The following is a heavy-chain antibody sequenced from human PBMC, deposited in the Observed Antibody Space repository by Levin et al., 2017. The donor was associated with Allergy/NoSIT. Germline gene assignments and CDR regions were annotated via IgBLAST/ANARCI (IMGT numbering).Heavy chain of an antibody. V-gene: IGHV3-23*01. Sequence: GGSLRLSCAASGFTFSSYAMSWVRQAPGKGLEWVSAISGSGGSTYYADSVKGRFTISRDNSKNTLYLQMNSLRAEDTAVYYCAKGGYSGYEFPFAYYYYYMDGWGKGTTVTVSS. D-gene: IGHD5-12*01. CDR1: GFTFSSYA. CDR2: ISGSGGST. CDR3: AKGGYSGYEFPFAYYYYYMDG. J-gene: IGHJ6*03.